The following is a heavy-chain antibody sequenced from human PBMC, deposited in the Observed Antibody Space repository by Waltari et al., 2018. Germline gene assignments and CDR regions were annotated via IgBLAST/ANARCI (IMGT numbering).Heavy chain of an antibody. V-gene: IGHV3-21*01. J-gene: IGHJ4*02. CDR1: GFTFSSYS. CDR2: ISSSSSYI. CDR3: AREGPGVVPPIDY. Sequence: EVQLVESGGGLVKPGGSLRLSCAASGFTFSSYSMNWVRQAPGKGLEWVSSISSSSSYIYYADSVKGRFTISRDNAKNSLYLQMNSLRAEDTAVYYCAREGPGVVPPIDYWGQGTLVTVSS. D-gene: IGHD3-3*01.